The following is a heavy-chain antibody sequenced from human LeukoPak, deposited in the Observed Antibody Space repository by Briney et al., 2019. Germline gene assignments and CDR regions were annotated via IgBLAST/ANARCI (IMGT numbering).Heavy chain of an antibody. D-gene: IGHD3-10*01. Sequence: GGSLRLSCAPSGFTFSSYAMSWVRQAPGKGLEWVSAISGSGGSTYYADSVKGRFTISRDNSKNTLYLQMNSLRAEDTAVYYCAKDNYYYDTFDIWGQGTMVTVSS. J-gene: IGHJ3*02. V-gene: IGHV3-23*01. CDR3: AKDNYYYDTFDI. CDR1: GFTFSSYA. CDR2: ISGSGGST.